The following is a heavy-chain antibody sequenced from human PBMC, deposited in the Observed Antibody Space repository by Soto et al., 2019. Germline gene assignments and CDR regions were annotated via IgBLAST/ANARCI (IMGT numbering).Heavy chain of an antibody. J-gene: IGHJ6*02. Sequence: QVQLVQSGAEVKKPGSSVKVSCKASGGTFSSYAISWVRQAPGQGLEWMGGIIPIFGIANYAQKFQGRVTITADESTSTAYMELSSLRSEDTAVYYCARDFPTMVRGVINLSRLGMDVWGQGTTVTVSS. CDR2: IIPIFGIA. V-gene: IGHV1-69*01. CDR3: ARDFPTMVRGVINLSRLGMDV. CDR1: GGTFSSYA. D-gene: IGHD3-10*01.